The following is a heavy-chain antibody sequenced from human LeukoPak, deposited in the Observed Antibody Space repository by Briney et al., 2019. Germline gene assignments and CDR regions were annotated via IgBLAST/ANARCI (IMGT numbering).Heavy chain of an antibody. CDR3: ARYEIHGFA. CDR1: GGSISSYY. V-gene: IGHV4-59*01. Sequence: SETLSLTCTVSGGSISSYYWSWIRQPPGKGLEWIGYIYYSGSTNYNPSLKSRVTISVDTSKNQFSLKLSSVSAADTAVYYCARYEIHGFAWGQGTLVTVSS. J-gene: IGHJ4*02. CDR2: IYYSGST. D-gene: IGHD3-3*01.